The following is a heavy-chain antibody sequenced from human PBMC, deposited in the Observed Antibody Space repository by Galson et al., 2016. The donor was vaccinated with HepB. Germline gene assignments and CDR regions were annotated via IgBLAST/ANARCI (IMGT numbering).Heavy chain of an antibody. D-gene: IGHD6-13*01. J-gene: IGHJ4*02. CDR1: LDTISITGYF. CDR3: ARYGSWTGFDY. Sequence: TLSLTCTVSLDTISITGYFWSWIRQLPGGGLEWIGYISHSGSVYLNPSLKSRSVISVDTPKNQFSLDVRSVTAADTAVYFCARYGSWTGFDYWGRGTLVTVSS. V-gene: IGHV4-31*03. CDR2: ISHSGSV.